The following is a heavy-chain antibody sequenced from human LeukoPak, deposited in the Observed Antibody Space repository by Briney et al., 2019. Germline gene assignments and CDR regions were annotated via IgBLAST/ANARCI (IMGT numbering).Heavy chain of an antibody. CDR2: LYSRGTST. J-gene: IGHJ6*02. CDR3: VRDLSGMDV. Sequence: GGSLRLSCLASGFTVTNYAMHWVRQAPGKGLDYVSVLYSRGTSTYYADSVKGRFTVSRDSSRNTLYLQMSSLRIEDAAIYYCVRDLSGMDVWGRGTTVTVSS. D-gene: IGHD3-16*02. CDR1: GFTVTNYA. V-gene: IGHV3-64D*06.